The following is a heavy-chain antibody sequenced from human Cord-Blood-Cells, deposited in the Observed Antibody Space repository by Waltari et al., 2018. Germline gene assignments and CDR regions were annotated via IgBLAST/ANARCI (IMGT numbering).Heavy chain of an antibody. CDR3: TRQIVGATDFDY. Sequence: EVQLVESGGGLVQPGGSLKLSCAAPGFTFSGSAMHWVRQASGKGLEWVGRIRSKANSYATAYAASVKGRFTISRDDSKNTAYLQMNSLKTEDTAVYYCTRQIVGATDFDYWGQGTLVTVSS. J-gene: IGHJ4*02. CDR2: IRSKANSYAT. V-gene: IGHV3-73*01. CDR1: GFTFSGSA. D-gene: IGHD1-26*01.